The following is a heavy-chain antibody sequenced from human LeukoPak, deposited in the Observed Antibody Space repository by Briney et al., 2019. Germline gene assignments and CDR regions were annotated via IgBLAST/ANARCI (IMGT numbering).Heavy chain of an antibody. V-gene: IGHV3-21*01. CDR3: ARDFAFSYP. CDR2: ISTSATYV. J-gene: IGHJ5*02. CDR1: GFTFSAYG. D-gene: IGHD3-3*01. Sequence: GGSLRLSCAVSGFTFSAYGMHWVRQAPGKGLEWVSSISTSATYVHYADSVKGRFTISRDNAKNSLFLEMDSLRAEDTAVYYCARDFAFSYPWGQGTLVTVSS.